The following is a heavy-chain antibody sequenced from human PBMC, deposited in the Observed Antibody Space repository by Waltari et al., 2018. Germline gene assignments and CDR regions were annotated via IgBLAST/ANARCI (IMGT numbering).Heavy chain of an antibody. CDR1: GFTFSSYA. CDR3: AKVVSSGWYLI. J-gene: IGHJ4*02. Sequence: QVQLVESGGGVVQPGRSLRLSCAASGFTFSSYAMHWVRQAPGKGLEWVAVISYDGSNKYYADSVKGRFTISRDNSKNTLYLQMNSLRAEDTAVYYCAKVVSSGWYLIWGQGTLVTVSS. CDR2: ISYDGSNK. D-gene: IGHD6-19*01. V-gene: IGHV3-30-3*01.